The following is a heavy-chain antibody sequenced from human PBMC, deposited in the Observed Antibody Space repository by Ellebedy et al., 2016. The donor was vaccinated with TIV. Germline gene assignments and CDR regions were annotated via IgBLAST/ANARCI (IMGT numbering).Heavy chain of an antibody. Sequence: GGSLRLSCAASGFSFSSYWMTWVRQAPGKGLEWVANINQDGSEKHYVDSVKGRFTISRDNAKNSLYLQMNSLRAEDTAVYYCATDGSYGDYRSPTHAFEIWGQGTMVTVSS. CDR3: ATDGSYGDYRSPTHAFEI. CDR1: GFSFSSYW. CDR2: INQDGSEK. D-gene: IGHD4-17*01. V-gene: IGHV3-7*01. J-gene: IGHJ3*02.